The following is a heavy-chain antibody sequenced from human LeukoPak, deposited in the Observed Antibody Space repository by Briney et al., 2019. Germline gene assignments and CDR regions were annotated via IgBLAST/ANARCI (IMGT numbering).Heavy chain of an antibody. D-gene: IGHD3-9*01. J-gene: IGHJ4*02. CDR1: GFILRNYA. Sequence: PGASLRLSCAASGFILRNYAMSWVRQAPGKGLEWVSAITGSGGTSWYADSVKGHFTISRDNSKNTLYLQMNSLGADDTAVYYCAKWGDYDGLTGYSDCWGQGTLVTVSS. CDR2: ITGSGGTS. V-gene: IGHV3-23*01. CDR3: AKWGDYDGLTGYSDC.